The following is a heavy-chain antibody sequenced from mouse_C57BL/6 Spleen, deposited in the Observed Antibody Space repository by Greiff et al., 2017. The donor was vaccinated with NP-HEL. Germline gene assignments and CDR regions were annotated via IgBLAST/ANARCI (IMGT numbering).Heavy chain of an antibody. J-gene: IGHJ2*01. CDR2: ISDGGSYT. Sequence: EVQGVESGGGLVKPGGSLKLSCAASGFTFSSYAMSWVRQTPEKRLEWVATISDGGSYTYYPDNVKGRFTISRDNAKNNLYLQMSHLKTEDTAMYYCARDSHGSSDYWGQGTTLTVSS. D-gene: IGHD1-1*01. V-gene: IGHV5-4*01. CDR3: ARDSHGSSDY. CDR1: GFTFSSYA.